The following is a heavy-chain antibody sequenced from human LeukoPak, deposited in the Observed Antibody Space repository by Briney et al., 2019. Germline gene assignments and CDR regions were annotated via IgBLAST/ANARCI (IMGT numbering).Heavy chain of an antibody. Sequence: GGSLRLSCAASGFTFSSYSMTWVRQAPGKGLEWVSSISSRSSYIYYADSVKGRFTISRDNATNSLYLQMNSLRAEDAAVYYCARSPGAVDFDYWGQGPLVPVSS. D-gene: IGHD3-16*01. V-gene: IGHV3-21*01. CDR2: ISSRSSYI. CDR3: ARSPGAVDFDY. J-gene: IGHJ4*02. CDR1: GFTFSSYS.